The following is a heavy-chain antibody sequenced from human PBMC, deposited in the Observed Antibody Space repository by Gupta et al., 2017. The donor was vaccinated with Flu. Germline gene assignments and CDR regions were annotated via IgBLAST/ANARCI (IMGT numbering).Heavy chain of an antibody. D-gene: IGHD1-20*01. CDR2: YGNKSKNSRT. J-gene: IGHJ1*01. Sequence: WVRPGFGKRWGGVCRYGNKSKNSRTTYVWSVKSKFTIFRDDSKSMAFLQMNSLKTEDTAVYYCTDSWNNEQGWGQGTLVTVSS. CDR3: TDSWNNEQG. V-gene: IGHV3-73*01.